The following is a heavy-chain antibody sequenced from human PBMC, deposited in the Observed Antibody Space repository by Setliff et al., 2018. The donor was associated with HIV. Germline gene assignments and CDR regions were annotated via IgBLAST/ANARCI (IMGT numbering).Heavy chain of an antibody. V-gene: IGHV1-8*01. CDR1: ATFTNVD. CDR2: MNPNSGVS. D-gene: IGHD4-4*01. J-gene: IGHJ3*01. Sequence: ASVKVSCKASATFTNVDIHWLRRATGQGLEWMGWMNPNSGVSGYGQKFQGRVTRTRDTSISTAYMELSSLTSEDTAVYYCAREGLGHSNARGAFDFWGQGTMVTVSS. CDR3: AREGLGHSNARGAFDF.